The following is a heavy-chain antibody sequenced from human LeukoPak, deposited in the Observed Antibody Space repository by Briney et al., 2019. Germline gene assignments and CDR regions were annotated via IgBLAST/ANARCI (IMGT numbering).Heavy chain of an antibody. CDR3: ARVGYCSSTSCYTEVVGY. CDR1: GFTFDDYT. Sequence: GGSLRLSCAASGFTFDDYTMHWVRQAPGKGLEWVSVIYSGGSTYYADSVKGRFTISRDNSKNTLYLQMNSLRAEDTAVYYCARVGYCSSTSCYTEVVGYWGQGTLVTVSS. V-gene: IGHV3-53*01. J-gene: IGHJ4*02. D-gene: IGHD2-2*02. CDR2: IYSGGST.